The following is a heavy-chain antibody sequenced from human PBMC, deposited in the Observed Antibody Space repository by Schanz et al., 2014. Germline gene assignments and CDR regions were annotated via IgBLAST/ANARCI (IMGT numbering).Heavy chain of an antibody. V-gene: IGHV3-23*04. D-gene: IGHD3-9*01. CDR2: LSEGGGGT. J-gene: IGHJ5*02. Sequence: EVQLVESGGGLVQPGGSLRLSCAVSGLIFSNYVMSWVRQAPGKGLEWVSALSEGGGGTHYADSVRGRFTISSDSSKNTLYLQLSSLRADDTAVYYCAKAADWPVTRFDPWGQGTLVTVSS. CDR1: GLIFSNYV. CDR3: AKAADWPVTRFDP.